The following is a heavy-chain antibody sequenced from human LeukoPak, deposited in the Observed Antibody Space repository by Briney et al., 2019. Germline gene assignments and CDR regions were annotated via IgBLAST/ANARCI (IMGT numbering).Heavy chain of an antibody. D-gene: IGHD2-2*01. J-gene: IGHJ3*02. CDR1: GGSISSTSYY. V-gene: IGHV4-39*07. Sequence: SETLSLTCLVSGGSISSTSYYWGWIRQSPGRGLEWIGSFYYTGSIFDNRSLRSRVTISIDMSKNQFSLKLSSVTAADTAVYYCARDSIVVVPAAMDAFDIWGQGTMVTVSS. CDR2: FYYTGSI. CDR3: ARDSIVVVPAAMDAFDI.